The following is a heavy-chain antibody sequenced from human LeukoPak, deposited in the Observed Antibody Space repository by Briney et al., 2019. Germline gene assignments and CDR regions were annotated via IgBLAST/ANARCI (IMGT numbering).Heavy chain of an antibody. D-gene: IGHD6-19*01. CDR2: FDPEDGET. Sequence: ASVKVSCKVSGYTLTELSMHWVRQAPGKGLEWMGGFDPEDGETIYAQKFQGRVTMTEDTSTDTAYMELSSLRSEDTAVYYCATAGYSSGWYDGSYYYGMDVWGQGTTVTVSS. V-gene: IGHV1-24*01. CDR1: GYTLTELS. CDR3: ATAGYSSGWYDGSYYYGMDV. J-gene: IGHJ6*02.